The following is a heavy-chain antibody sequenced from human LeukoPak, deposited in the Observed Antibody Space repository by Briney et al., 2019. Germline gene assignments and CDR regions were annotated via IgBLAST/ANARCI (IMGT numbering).Heavy chain of an antibody. CDR3: AREAVTTRGTFDY. V-gene: IGHV1-2*02. CDR2: INPNSGGT. Sequence: ASVKVSCKASGYTFTGYYMHWVRQAPGQGLEWMGWINPNSGGTNYAQKFQGRVTMTRGTSISTAYMELSRLRSDDTAVYYCAREAVTTRGTFDYWGQGTLVTVSS. D-gene: IGHD4-17*01. J-gene: IGHJ4*02. CDR1: GYTFTGYY.